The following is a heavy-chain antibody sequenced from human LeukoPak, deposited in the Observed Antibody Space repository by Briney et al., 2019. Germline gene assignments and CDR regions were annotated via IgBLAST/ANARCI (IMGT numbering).Heavy chain of an antibody. V-gene: IGHV1-24*01. CDR2: FDPEDGET. D-gene: IGHD3-22*01. J-gene: IGHJ4*02. Sequence: ASVKVSCKVSGYSLSELSIHWVRQAPGKGLEWMGGFDPEDGETIYAQKFQGRVTMTEDTSTDTAYMELSSLRSEDTAVYYCATDASNDSSGYLLGYWGQGTLVTVSS. CDR1: GYSLSELS. CDR3: ATDASNDSSGYLLGY.